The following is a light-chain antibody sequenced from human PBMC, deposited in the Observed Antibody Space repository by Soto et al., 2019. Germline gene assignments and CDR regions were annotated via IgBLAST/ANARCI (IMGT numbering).Light chain of an antibody. CDR2: HAS. V-gene: IGKV1-5*01. CDR3: QQYNSYS. J-gene: IGKJ1*01. Sequence: DIQMTQSPSSLSASVGDRVTIPCRASQSIDTYLNWYQQKPGTAPKLLIYHASSLESGVPSRFSGSGSGTEFTLTISSLQPDDFATYYCQQYNSYSFGQGTKVDI. CDR1: QSIDTY.